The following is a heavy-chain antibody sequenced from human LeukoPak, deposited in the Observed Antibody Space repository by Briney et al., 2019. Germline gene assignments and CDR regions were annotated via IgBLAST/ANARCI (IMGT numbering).Heavy chain of an antibody. Sequence: ASVKVSCKASGYTFTSYYMHWVRQAPGQGLEWMGIINPSGGSTTYAQKFQGRVTMTRGTSTSTVYMELSSLRSEDTAVYYCAGDPLLNYGDYYFDYWGQGALVTVSS. CDR1: GYTFTSYY. D-gene: IGHD4-17*01. V-gene: IGHV1-46*01. J-gene: IGHJ4*02. CDR2: INPSGGST. CDR3: AGDPLLNYGDYYFDY.